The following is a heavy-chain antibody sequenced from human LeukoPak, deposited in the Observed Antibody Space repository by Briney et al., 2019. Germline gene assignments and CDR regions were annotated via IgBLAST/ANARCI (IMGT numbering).Heavy chain of an antibody. V-gene: IGHV3-53*01. D-gene: IGHD2-21*01. Sequence: GGSLRLSCAASGFTVSTIYMTWVRQAPGKGLEWVSVILSGGNTYYADSVQGRFTISRDNSKNMLYLQMNGLRADDTAVYYCARGGVGMHYFDFWGQGTLATVSS. J-gene: IGHJ4*02. CDR1: GFTVSTIY. CDR2: ILSGGNT. CDR3: ARGGVGMHYFDF.